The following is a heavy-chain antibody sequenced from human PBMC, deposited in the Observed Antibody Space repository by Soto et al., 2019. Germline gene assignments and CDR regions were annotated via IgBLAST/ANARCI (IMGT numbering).Heavy chain of an antibody. Sequence: ASVKVSCKASGYTFPNYGISWIRQAPGQGLEYMGSISSYNGNTNYAEELQGRVTMTTDTFTKTTSLELRSLRSDDTTVYYYAMFKAGIRGIISFDEGLDVWGQGTTVTVSS. CDR1: GYTFPNYG. CDR3: AMFKAGIRGIISFDEGLDV. J-gene: IGHJ6*02. V-gene: IGHV1-18*04. D-gene: IGHD3-10*01. CDR2: ISSYNGNT.